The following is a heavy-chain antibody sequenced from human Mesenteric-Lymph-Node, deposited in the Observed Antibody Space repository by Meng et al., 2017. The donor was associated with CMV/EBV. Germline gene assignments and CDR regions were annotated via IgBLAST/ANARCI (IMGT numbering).Heavy chain of an antibody. CDR1: GYTFTGYY. J-gene: IGHJ6*02. V-gene: IGHV1-2*02. D-gene: IGHD2-2*01. Sequence: ASVKVSCKASGYTFTGYYMHWVRQAPGQGLEWMGWINPNSGGTNYAQKFQGRVTMTRDTSISTAYMELSRLRSDDTAVYYCAREYIVVVPAARYYYYYGMDVWGQGTTVTVS. CDR3: AREYIVVVPAARYYYYYGMDV. CDR2: INPNSGGT.